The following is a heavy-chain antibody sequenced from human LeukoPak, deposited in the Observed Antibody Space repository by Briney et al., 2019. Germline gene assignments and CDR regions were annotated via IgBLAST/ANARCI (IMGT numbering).Heavy chain of an antibody. D-gene: IGHD3-10*01. CDR1: GFIVSDNY. J-gene: IGHJ3*02. CDR3: ARGGGYGSGNHYRGGAFDI. Sequence: PGGSLRLSCATSGFIVSDNYMTWVRQAPGKGLEWVSVIYRGGSTYYAESVKGRFTISRDNSKNMVYLQMYSLRVEETAVYYCARGGGYGSGNHYRGGAFDIWGQGTMVTVSS. CDR2: IYRGGST. V-gene: IGHV3-53*01.